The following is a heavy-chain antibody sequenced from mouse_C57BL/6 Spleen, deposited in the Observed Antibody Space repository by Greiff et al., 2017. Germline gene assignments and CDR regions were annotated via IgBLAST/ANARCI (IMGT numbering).Heavy chain of an antibody. J-gene: IGHJ3*01. CDR3: AREVYYDYGGGAY. D-gene: IGHD2-4*01. CDR1: GFTFSSYA. V-gene: IGHV5-4*01. Sequence: EVQLVESGGGLVKPGGSLKLSCAASGFTFSSYAMSWVRQTPEKRLEWVATISDGGSYTYYPDNVKGRFTISRDNAKNNLYLQMSHLKSEDTAMYYCAREVYYDYGGGAYWGQGTLVTVSA. CDR2: ISDGGSYT.